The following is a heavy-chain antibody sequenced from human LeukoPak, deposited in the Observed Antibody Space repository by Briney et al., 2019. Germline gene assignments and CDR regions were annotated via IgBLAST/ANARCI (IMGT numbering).Heavy chain of an antibody. Sequence: SETLSLTCAVYGGSFSGYYWSWIRQPPGKGLEWIGEINHSGSTNYNPSLKSRVTISVDTSKNQFSLKLSSVTAADTAVYYCARHSVYCSGGSCYLFPFDYWGQGTLVTVSS. D-gene: IGHD2-15*01. CDR3: ARHSVYCSGGSCYLFPFDY. J-gene: IGHJ4*02. CDR1: GGSFSGYY. CDR2: INHSGST. V-gene: IGHV4-34*01.